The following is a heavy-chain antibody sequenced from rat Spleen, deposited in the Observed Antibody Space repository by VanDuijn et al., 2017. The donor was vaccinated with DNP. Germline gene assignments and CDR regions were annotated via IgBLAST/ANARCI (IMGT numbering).Heavy chain of an antibody. CDR3: TTLNFYASLAEYFDF. J-gene: IGHJ2*01. CDR2: ITTSGDIS. Sequence: EVQLVESGGDLMQPGRSLKLSCVASGFTFNTYWMTWIRQVPGKGLEWVASITTSGDISYYPDSVRGRFTISRDNTESILYLQTDSLRSEDTATYYCTTLNFYASLAEYFDFWGQGVMVTVSS. D-gene: IGHD1-12*01. CDR1: GFTFNTYW. V-gene: IGHV5-31*01.